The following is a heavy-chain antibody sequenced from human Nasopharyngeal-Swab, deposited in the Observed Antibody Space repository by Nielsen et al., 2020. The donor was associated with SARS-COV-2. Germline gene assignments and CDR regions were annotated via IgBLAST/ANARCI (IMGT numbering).Heavy chain of an antibody. J-gene: IGHJ6*03. D-gene: IGHD6-6*01. Sequence: SETLSLTCAVYGGSFSGYYWSWIRQSPGKGLEWIGEINHSGSTNYNPSLKSRVTISVDTSKNQFSLKLSSVTAADTAVYYCARRQLAYYYYYYMDVWGKGTTVTVSS. V-gene: IGHV4-34*01. CDR2: INHSGST. CDR1: GGSFSGYY. CDR3: ARRQLAYYYYYYMDV.